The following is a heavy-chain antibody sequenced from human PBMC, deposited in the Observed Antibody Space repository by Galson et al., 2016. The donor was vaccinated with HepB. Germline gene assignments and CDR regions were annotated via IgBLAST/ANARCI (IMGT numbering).Heavy chain of an antibody. Sequence: SLRLSCAASGFTFRSYAMTWVRQAPGKGLEWVSTISGSGGSTYHADSVEGRFTISRDNSKNTVYLQMNSLRAEDTAVYYCAKFASGTYYLDSFDYWGQGTLVTVSS. D-gene: IGHD3-10*01. V-gene: IGHV3-23*01. J-gene: IGHJ4*02. CDR2: ISGSGGST. CDR3: AKFASGTYYLDSFDY. CDR1: GFTFRSYA.